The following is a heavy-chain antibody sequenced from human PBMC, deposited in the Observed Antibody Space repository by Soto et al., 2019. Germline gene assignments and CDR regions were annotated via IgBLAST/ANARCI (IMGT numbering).Heavy chain of an antibody. CDR3: ARICSGGSCYAAFDI. CDR1: GFTFSSYA. Sequence: PGASLRLSCAASGFTFSSYAMSWVRQAPGKGLEWVSAISGSGGSTYYADSVKGRFTISRDNSKNTLYLQMNSLRAEDTAVYYCARICSGGSCYAAFDIWGQGTMVTVSS. CDR2: ISGSGGST. V-gene: IGHV3-23*01. D-gene: IGHD2-15*01. J-gene: IGHJ3*02.